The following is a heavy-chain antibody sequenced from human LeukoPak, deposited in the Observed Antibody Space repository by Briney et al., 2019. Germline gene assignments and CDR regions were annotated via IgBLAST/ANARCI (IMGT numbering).Heavy chain of an antibody. CDR2: IYHSGST. D-gene: IGHD2-2*01. J-gene: IGHJ5*02. V-gene: IGHV4-59*01. CDR3: ARGSVPGSFLSWFDP. Sequence: PSETLSLTCTVSDGSISGYYWSWIRQPPGKGLEWLGNIYHSGSTNYNPSLKSRVTISVDTSKNQFSLKVSSVTAADTAIYYCARGSVPGSFLSWFDPWGQGTLVTVSS. CDR1: DGSISGYY.